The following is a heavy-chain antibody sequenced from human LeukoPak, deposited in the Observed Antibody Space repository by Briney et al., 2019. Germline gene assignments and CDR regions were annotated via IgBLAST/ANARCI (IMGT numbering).Heavy chain of an antibody. Sequence: GGSLRLSCAASGFTFSSYGMHWVRQAPGKGLEWVAVISYDGSNKYYADSVKGRFTISRDNSKNTLYLQMNSLRAGDTAVYYCARDSEPILGYCSGGSCPLGYWGQGTLVTVSS. V-gene: IGHV3-30*03. J-gene: IGHJ4*02. CDR3: ARDSEPILGYCSGGSCPLGY. D-gene: IGHD2-15*01. CDR2: ISYDGSNK. CDR1: GFTFSSYG.